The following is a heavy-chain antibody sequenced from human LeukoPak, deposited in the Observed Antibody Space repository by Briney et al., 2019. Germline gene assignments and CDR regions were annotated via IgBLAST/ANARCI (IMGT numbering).Heavy chain of an antibody. J-gene: IGHJ4*02. CDR1: GFSFSSYE. D-gene: IGHD3-3*01. CDR2: ISGSGGST. CDR3: AKGPYYDFWSGPPDY. V-gene: IGHV3-23*01. Sequence: GGSLRLSCVASGFSFSSYEMNWVRRAPGKGLEWVSGISGSGGSTYYADSVKGRFTISRDNSKNTLYVQMNSLRAEDTAVYYCAKGPYYDFWSGPPDYWGQGTLVTVSS.